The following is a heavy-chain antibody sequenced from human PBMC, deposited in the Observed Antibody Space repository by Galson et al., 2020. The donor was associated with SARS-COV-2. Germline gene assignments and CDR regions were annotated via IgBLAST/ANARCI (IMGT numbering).Heavy chain of an antibody. Sequence: GGSLRLSCAASGFTFSSYDMHWVRQATGKGLEWVSAIGTAGDTYYPGSVKGRFTISRENAKNSLYLQMNSLRAGDTAVYYCARDAYYYDSSGYSYAPYYYYGMDVWGQGTTVTVSS. CDR1: GFTFSSYD. J-gene: IGHJ6*02. CDR3: ARDAYYYDSSGYSYAPYYYYGMDV. D-gene: IGHD3-22*01. V-gene: IGHV3-13*01. CDR2: IGTAGDT.